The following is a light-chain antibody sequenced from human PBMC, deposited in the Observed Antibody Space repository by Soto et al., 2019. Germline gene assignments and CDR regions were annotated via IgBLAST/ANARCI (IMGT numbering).Light chain of an antibody. CDR2: DAS. CDR3: LQSYDYPFT. V-gene: IGKV1-6*01. J-gene: IGKJ5*01. CDR1: QGIRDD. Sequence: AIQMTQSPSSLSASVGDRVTITCRAGQGIRDDLAWYQQKPGKAPKLLIYDASTLHSGVPSRFSGSGSGTDFTLTISGLQPDDFATYYCLQSYDYPFTFGQGTRLDIK.